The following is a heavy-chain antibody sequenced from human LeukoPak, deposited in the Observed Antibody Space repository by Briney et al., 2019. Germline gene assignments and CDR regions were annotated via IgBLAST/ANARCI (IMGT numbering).Heavy chain of an antibody. D-gene: IGHD2-21*02. J-gene: IGHJ4*02. CDR1: GFTFSTYT. V-gene: IGHV3-23*01. CDR2: IYGDGSGA. Sequence: GGSLRLSCAASGFTFSTYTMNWVRQAPGKGLEWVSGIYGDGSGAFYADSVKGRFTISRDNSKNTVWLQMNSLSVEDTAIYYCAKGSNIVVVTAIAPYYFDYWGQGTLVTVSS. CDR3: AKGSNIVVVTAIAPYYFDY.